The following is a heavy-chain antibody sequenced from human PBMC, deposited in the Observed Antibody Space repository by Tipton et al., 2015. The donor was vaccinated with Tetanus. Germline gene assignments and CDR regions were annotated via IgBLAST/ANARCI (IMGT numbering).Heavy chain of an antibody. CDR1: GFSLSDYY. J-gene: IGHJ6*02. D-gene: IGHD5-18*01. CDR3: ARVGISQNAYSYVYHGLDV. CDR2: IRNKANRDTN. V-gene: IGHV3-72*01. Sequence: SLRLSCAASGFSLSDYYIDWVRQAPGKGPEWVGRIRNKANRDTNEYAASVKGRFTISRDDSKNSLYLQMSSLKTEDTALYYCARVGISQNAYSYVYHGLDVWGQGTTVTVSS.